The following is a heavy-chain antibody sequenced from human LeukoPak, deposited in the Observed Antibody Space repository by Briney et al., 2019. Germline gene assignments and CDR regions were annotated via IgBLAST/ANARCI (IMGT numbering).Heavy chain of an antibody. D-gene: IGHD4-17*01. V-gene: IGHV3-21*01. J-gene: IGHJ4*02. CDR2: ISSSSSYI. CDR3: ARGGPTPYGDYTLDF. CDR1: GFTFSSYS. Sequence: GGSLRLSCAASGFTFSSYSMNWVRQAPGKGLEWVSSISSSSSYIYYADSVKGRFTISRDNAKNSLYLQMNSLRAEDTAVYYCARGGPTPYGDYTLDFWGQGTLVTVSS.